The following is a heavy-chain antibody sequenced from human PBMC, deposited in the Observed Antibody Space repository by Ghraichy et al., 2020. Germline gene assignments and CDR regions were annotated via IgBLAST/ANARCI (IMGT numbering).Heavy chain of an antibody. Sequence: GESLNISCAASGFTFSSYAMHWVRQAPGKGLEWVAVISYDGSNKYYADSVKGRFTISRDNSKNTLYLQMNSLRAEDTAVYYCARDISLVVTPSKTDFDYWGQGTLVTVSS. V-gene: IGHV3-30*04. CDR2: ISYDGSNK. CDR1: GFTFSSYA. CDR3: ARDISLVVTPSKTDFDY. J-gene: IGHJ4*02. D-gene: IGHD4-23*01.